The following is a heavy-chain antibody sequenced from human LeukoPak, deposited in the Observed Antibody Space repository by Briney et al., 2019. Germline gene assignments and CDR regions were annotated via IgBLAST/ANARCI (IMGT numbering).Heavy chain of an antibody. V-gene: IGHV1-24*01. J-gene: IGHJ6*02. CDR2: FDSEDGET. Sequence: GASVKVSCKVSGYTLTELSMHWVRQAPGKGLEWMGGFDSEDGETIYAQKFQGRVTMTEDTSTDTAYVELSSLRSEDTAVYYCATEGTTVWARDYYYGMDVWGQGTTVTVSS. CDR1: GYTLTELS. CDR3: ATEGTTVWARDYYYGMDV. D-gene: IGHD1-7*01.